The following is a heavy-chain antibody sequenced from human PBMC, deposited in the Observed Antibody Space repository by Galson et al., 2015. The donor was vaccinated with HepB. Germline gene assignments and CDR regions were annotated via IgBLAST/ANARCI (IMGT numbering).Heavy chain of an antibody. Sequence: SLRLSCAASGFTVSSNYMSWVRQAPGKGLEWVSVIYSGGSTYYADSVKGRFTISRDNSKNTLYLQMNSLRAEDTAVYYCARDKLRLSGCFDYWGQGTLVTVSS. CDR1: GFTVSSNY. CDR3: ARDKLRLSGCFDY. V-gene: IGHV3-66*01. J-gene: IGHJ4*02. CDR2: IYSGGST. D-gene: IGHD1-7*01.